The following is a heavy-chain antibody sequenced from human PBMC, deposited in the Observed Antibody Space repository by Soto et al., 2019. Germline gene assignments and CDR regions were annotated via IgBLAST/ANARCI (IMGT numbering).Heavy chain of an antibody. Sequence: SETLSLTCTVSGGSIRSYYWSWIRQPPGKGLEWIGYIYYSGRTSYNPSLQSRVTISVDTSKNQFSLKLSSVTAADTAVYYCARNYGHAFDIWGQGTMVTVSS. V-gene: IGHV4-59*01. CDR3: ARNYGHAFDI. CDR1: GGSIRSYY. J-gene: IGHJ3*02. CDR2: IYYSGRT. D-gene: IGHD1-7*01.